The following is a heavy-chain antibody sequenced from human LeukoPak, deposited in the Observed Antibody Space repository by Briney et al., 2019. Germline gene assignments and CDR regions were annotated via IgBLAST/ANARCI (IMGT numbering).Heavy chain of an antibody. CDR1: GGSISSYY. CDR3: ARGYSSSWYLNWFDP. D-gene: IGHD6-13*01. Sequence: MTSETLSLTCTVSGGSISSYYWSWIRQPAGKGLEWIGRIYTSGSTNYNPSLKSRVTMSVDTSKNQFSLKLTSVTAADTAVYYCARGYSSSWYLNWFDPWGQGTLVTVSS. V-gene: IGHV4-4*07. J-gene: IGHJ5*02. CDR2: IYTSGST.